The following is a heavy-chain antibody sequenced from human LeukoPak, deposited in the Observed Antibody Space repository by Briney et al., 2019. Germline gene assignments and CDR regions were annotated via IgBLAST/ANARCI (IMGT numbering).Heavy chain of an antibody. CDR1: GYTFTRYY. V-gene: IGHV1-18*01. J-gene: IGHJ4*02. CDR3: AREDYYDSSVLSDY. Sequence: ASVKVSCKASGYTFTRYYMHWVRQAPGQGLEWMGWISAYNGNTNYAQKLQGRVTMTTDTSTSTAYMELRSLRSDDTAVYYCAREDYYDSSVLSDYWGQGTLVTVSS. D-gene: IGHD3-22*01. CDR2: ISAYNGNT.